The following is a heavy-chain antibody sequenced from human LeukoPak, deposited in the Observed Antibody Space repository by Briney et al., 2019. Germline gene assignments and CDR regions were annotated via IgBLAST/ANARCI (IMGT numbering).Heavy chain of an antibody. CDR2: INPSGGST. CDR3: ARDLLSGVAANYFYYYYYMDV. CDR1: GYTFTSYY. D-gene: IGHD2-15*01. J-gene: IGHJ6*03. Sequence: ASVKVSCKSSGYTFTSYYMHWVRQAPGQGLEWMGIINPSGGSTSYAQKFQGRVTMTRDTSTSTVYMELSSLRSEDTAVYYCARDLLSGVAANYFYYYYYMDVWGKGTTVTVSS. V-gene: IGHV1-46*01.